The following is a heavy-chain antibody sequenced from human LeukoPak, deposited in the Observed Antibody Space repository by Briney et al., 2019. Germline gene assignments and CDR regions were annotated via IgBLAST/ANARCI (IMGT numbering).Heavy chain of an antibody. CDR2: ISSSSSYI. CDR3: ARAGYSGSYYGTVYYYYYMDV. Sequence: GGSLRLSCAASGFTFSSYSMNWVRQAPGKGLEWVSSISSSSSYIYYADSVKGRFTISRDNAKNSLYLQMNSLRAEDTAVYYCARAGYSGSYYGTVYYYYYMDVWGKGTTVTVSS. V-gene: IGHV3-21*01. D-gene: IGHD1-26*01. J-gene: IGHJ6*03. CDR1: GFTFSSYS.